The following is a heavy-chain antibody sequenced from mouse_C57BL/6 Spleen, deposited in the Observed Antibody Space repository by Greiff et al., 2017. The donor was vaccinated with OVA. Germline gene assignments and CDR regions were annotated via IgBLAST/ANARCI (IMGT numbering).Heavy chain of an antibody. Sequence: VQLQQPGAELVKPGASVKLSCKASGYTFTSYWMHWVKQRPGQGLEWIGMIHPNSGSTNYNEKFKSKATLTVDKSSSTAYMQLSSLTSEDSAVYYCARALIYGYFDVWGTGTTVTVSS. J-gene: IGHJ1*03. CDR3: ARALIYGYFDV. CDR1: GYTFTSYW. CDR2: IHPNSGST. V-gene: IGHV1-64*01.